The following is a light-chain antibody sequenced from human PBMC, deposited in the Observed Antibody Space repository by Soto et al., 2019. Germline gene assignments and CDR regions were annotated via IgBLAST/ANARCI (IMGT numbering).Light chain of an antibody. CDR3: QKYNGAPPWT. V-gene: IGKV1-27*01. Sequence: DIQMTQSPSSLSASVGDRVVITCRASQDISNNLAWYQQKPGRVPKPLIHAASTLQSGVPSRFSGSRSGTDFTLTISSLQPDDVATYYCQKYNGAPPWTFGQGTKVEIK. CDR2: AAS. CDR1: QDISNN. J-gene: IGKJ1*01.